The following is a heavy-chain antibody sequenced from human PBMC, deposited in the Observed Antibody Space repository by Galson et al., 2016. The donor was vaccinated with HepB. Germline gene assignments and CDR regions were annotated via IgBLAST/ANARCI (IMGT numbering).Heavy chain of an antibody. D-gene: IGHD2/OR15-2a*01. CDR1: GYTFTSYG. V-gene: IGHV1-18*01. J-gene: IGHJ3*02. Sequence: SVKVSCKASGYTFTSYGITWMRQAPGQGLEWMGWISGYNGDTHYAQKFQGRVTMTTETSMTTAHMELRNLRSDDTAVYYCARSAQALDFLDIWGPGTMVSV. CDR3: ARSAQALDFLDI. CDR2: ISGYNGDT.